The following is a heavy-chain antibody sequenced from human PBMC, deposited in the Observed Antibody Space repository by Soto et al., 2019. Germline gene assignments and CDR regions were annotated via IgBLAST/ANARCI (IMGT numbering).Heavy chain of an antibody. CDR2: ISYDGSNK. CDR1: GFTFSNYA. Sequence: QVQLVESGGGVVQPGRSLRLSCAASGFTFSNYAMHWVRQAPGKGLEWVAVISYDGSNKYYADSVKGRFTISRDNSKNTLYLRMHSLRAEDTAVYYCARHPVTYYFDYWGQGTLVTVSS. V-gene: IGHV3-30-3*01. J-gene: IGHJ4*02. CDR3: ARHPVTYYFDY. D-gene: IGHD4-17*01.